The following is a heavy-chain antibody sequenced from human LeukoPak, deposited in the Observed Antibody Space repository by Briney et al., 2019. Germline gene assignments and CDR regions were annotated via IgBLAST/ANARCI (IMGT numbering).Heavy chain of an antibody. J-gene: IGHJ4*02. CDR1: GVTFSSYA. V-gene: IGHV3-23*01. D-gene: IGHD6-13*01. CDR2: ISDSGGVT. CDR3: ARSVAAADPYYFDY. Sequence: GGTLRLSCAASGVTFSSYAMSWVRQAPGKGLEWVSSISDSGGVTYYAGSVKGRFTISRDNSKNTLYLQMNSLRAEDTAVYYCARSVAAADPYYFDYWGQGTLVTVSS.